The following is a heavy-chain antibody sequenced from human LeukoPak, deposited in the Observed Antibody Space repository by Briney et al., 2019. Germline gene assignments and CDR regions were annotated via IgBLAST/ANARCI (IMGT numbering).Heavy chain of an antibody. J-gene: IGHJ5*02. CDR2: LDPSDSYT. CDR3: ARHVTRYCSGGSCYSNWFDP. V-gene: IGHV5-10-1*01. CDR1: GYGFTSYW. D-gene: IGHD2-15*01. Sequence: GESLKISCKGSGYGFTSYWISWVRQMPGKGLEWMGRLDPSDSYTNYSPSFQGHVTISADKSISTAYLQWSSLKASDTAMYYCARHVTRYCSGGSCYSNWFDPWGQGALVTVSS.